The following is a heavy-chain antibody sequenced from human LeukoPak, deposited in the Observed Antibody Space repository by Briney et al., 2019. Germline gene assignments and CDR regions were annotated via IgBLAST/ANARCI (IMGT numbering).Heavy chain of an antibody. CDR1: GGSISSGAYS. Sequence: SETLSLTCAVSGGSISSGAYSWSWIRQPPGKGLEWIGYIFHTGNTIYNASLKSRVTLSVDTSKNQFSLTLASVTAADTAVYYCAREMRTYIGSGYYYDSWGQGTLVTVSS. CDR2: IFHTGNT. J-gene: IGHJ4*02. CDR3: AREMRTYIGSGYYYDS. V-gene: IGHV4-30-2*01. D-gene: IGHD3-3*01.